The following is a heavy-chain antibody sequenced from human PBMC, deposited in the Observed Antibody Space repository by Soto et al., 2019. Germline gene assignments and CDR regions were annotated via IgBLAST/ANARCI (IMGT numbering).Heavy chain of an antibody. V-gene: IGHV4-31*03. Sequence: SETLSLTCTVSGGSISSGGYYWSWIRQHPGKGLEWIGYIFYSGNTYYNPSLKSRVTISVDTSKNQFSLKLSSVTAADTAVYYCARGGVYYGSGSTAFDIWGQGTMVTVSS. J-gene: IGHJ3*02. CDR1: GGSISSGGYY. CDR3: ARGGVYYGSGSTAFDI. D-gene: IGHD3-10*01. CDR2: IFYSGNT.